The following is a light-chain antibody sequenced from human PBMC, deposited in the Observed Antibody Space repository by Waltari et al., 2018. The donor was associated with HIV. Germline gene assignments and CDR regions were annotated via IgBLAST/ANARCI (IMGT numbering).Light chain of an antibody. J-gene: IGKJ1*01. CDR1: QNVLYSSNNKNY. V-gene: IGKV4-1*01. CDR3: QQYYSTPWT. CDR2: LAS. Sequence: DIVMTQSPDSLAVSLGERATINCKSSQNVLYSSNNKNYLAWYQQKPGQPPKLLIYLASTRESGVPDRFSGSGSGTDFTLTISSLQAEDVAVYYCQQYYSTPWTFGQGTKVEVK.